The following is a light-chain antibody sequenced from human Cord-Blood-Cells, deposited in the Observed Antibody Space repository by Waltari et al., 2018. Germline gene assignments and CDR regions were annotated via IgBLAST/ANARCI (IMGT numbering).Light chain of an antibody. V-gene: IGLV2-14*03. CDR1: SSDVGGYNY. Sequence: QSALTQPASVSGSPGQSITIPCTGTSSDVGGYNYVSWYQQHPGKAPKLMIYDVSNRPSGVSKRFSGSKSGNTASLTISGLQAEDEADYYCSSYTSSSTRVFGGGTKLTVL. J-gene: IGLJ3*02. CDR3: SSYTSSSTRV. CDR2: DVS.